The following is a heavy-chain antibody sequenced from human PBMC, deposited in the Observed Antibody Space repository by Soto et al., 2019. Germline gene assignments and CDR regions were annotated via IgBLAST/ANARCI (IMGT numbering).Heavy chain of an antibody. J-gene: IGHJ4*02. D-gene: IGHD6-19*01. CDR2: ISGSGGST. V-gene: IGHV3-23*01. Sequence: EVQLLESGGGLVQPRGSLRLSCAAAGFTFSSYAMSWVRQAPGKGLEWVSAISGSGGSTYYADSVKGRFTISRDNSKNTLYLQMNSLRAEDTAVYYCAKSFSKQWLDKGDYWGQGTLVTVSS. CDR1: GFTFSSYA. CDR3: AKSFSKQWLDKGDY.